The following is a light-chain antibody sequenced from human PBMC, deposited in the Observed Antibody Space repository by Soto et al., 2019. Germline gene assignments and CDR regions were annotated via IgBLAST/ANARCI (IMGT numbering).Light chain of an antibody. CDR2: WAS. J-gene: IGKJ1*01. V-gene: IGKV4-1*01. Sequence: DIVMTQSPDSLAVSLGERATINCKSSQSVLYSSKNKNYLAWYQQKPGQPPKLLIYWASTRESGVPDRFSGSGSGTDFTLTISSLQAEDVAVYYCQKHYSTPWTFGQGTKVEIK. CDR1: QSVLYSSKNKNY. CDR3: QKHYSTPWT.